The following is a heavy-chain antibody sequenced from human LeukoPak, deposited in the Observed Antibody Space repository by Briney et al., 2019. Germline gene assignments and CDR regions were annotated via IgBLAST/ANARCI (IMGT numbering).Heavy chain of an antibody. Sequence: ASVKVSFKASGYVFNKYGITWVRQAPGQGLEWMGWISAYDGKRDFAQRFHDRLTMTTDTSTSTDYMELRNLRSDDTAIYYCSRVDYSDFGGSLHWGQGTLVTVSS. J-gene: IGHJ4*02. CDR3: SRVDYSDFGGSLH. V-gene: IGHV1-18*01. D-gene: IGHD4-11*01. CDR2: ISAYDGKR. CDR1: GYVFNKYG.